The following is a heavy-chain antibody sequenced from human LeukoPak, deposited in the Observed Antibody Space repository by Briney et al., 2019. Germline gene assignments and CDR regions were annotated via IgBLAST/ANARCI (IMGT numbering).Heavy chain of an antibody. CDR2: ISGSGGST. J-gene: IGHJ4*02. D-gene: IGHD6-19*01. CDR3: AKDHRFSSGWYTQRANYFDY. Sequence: PGGSLRLSCAASGFTFSSYAMSWVRQAPGKGLEWVSAISGSGGSTYYADSVKGRFTISRDNSKNTLYLQMDSLRAEDTAVYYCAKDHRFSSGWYTQRANYFDYWGQGTLVTVSS. V-gene: IGHV3-23*01. CDR1: GFTFSSYA.